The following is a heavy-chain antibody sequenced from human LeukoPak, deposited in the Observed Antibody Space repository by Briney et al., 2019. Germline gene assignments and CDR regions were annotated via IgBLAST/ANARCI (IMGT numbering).Heavy chain of an antibody. CDR1: GGSISSYY. J-gene: IGHJ5*02. V-gene: IGHV4-59*01. CDR3: ARQGYYDINWFDP. CDR2: IYYSGST. Sequence: SETLSLTRTVSGGSISSYYWSWIRQPPGKGLEWIGYIYYSGSTNYNPSLKSRVTISVDTSKIQFSLKLSSVTAADTAVYYCARQGYYDINWFDPWGQGTLVTVSS. D-gene: IGHD3-9*01.